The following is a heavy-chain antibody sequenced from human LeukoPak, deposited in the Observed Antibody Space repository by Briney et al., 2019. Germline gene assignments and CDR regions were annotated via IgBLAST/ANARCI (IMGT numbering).Heavy chain of an antibody. CDR1: GFTFSSYG. CDR3: AKVTVVVITRDAFDI. Sequence: PGGSLRLSCAASGFTFSSYGMHWVRQAPGKGLEWVAVVSYDGSNKYYADSVKGRFTISRDNSKNTLYLQMNSLRAEDTAVYYCAKVTVVVITRDAFDIWGQGTMVTVSS. D-gene: IGHD3-22*01. CDR2: VSYDGSNK. V-gene: IGHV3-30*18. J-gene: IGHJ3*02.